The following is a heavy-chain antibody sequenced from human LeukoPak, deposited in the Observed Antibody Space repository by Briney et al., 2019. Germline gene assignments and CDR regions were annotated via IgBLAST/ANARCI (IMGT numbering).Heavy chain of an antibody. J-gene: IGHJ4*02. CDR3: ARPFGTTWLSAAFDY. Sequence: PSETLSLTCAVYGGSFSGYYWSWLRQPPGKGLEWIGEINHSGSTNYNPSLKSRVTISVDTSKNQFSLKLSSVTAADTAVYYCARPFGTTWLSAAFDYWGQGTLVTVSS. CDR2: INHSGST. D-gene: IGHD1-1*01. CDR1: GGSFSGYY. V-gene: IGHV4-34*01.